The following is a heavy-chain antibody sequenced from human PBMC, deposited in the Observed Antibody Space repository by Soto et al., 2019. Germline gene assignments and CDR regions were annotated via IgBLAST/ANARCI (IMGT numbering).Heavy chain of an antibody. CDR3: TKGTPVTNGGNVNWFDP. V-gene: IGHV3-23*01. D-gene: IGHD4-4*01. Sequence: GGSLRLSCAASGFTFSTYAMSWVRQAPGKGLEWVSSISGGGGSTYYTDSVKGRFTISRDNSKITLYLQMNSLGAEDTAVYYCTKGTPVTNGGNVNWFDPWGQGTLVTVSS. CDR1: GFTFSTYA. J-gene: IGHJ5*02. CDR2: ISGGGGST.